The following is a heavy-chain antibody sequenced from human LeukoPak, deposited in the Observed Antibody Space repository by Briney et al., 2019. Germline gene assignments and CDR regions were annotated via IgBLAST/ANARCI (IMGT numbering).Heavy chain of an antibody. J-gene: IGHJ4*02. V-gene: IGHV3-64*04. Sequence: GGSLRLSCSASGFTFSNYAMHWVRQAPGKGLEYVSAISSNGGSTYYADSVKGRFTISRDNAQNSLYLQMNSLRAEDTAVYFCARDGYATGSHDYWGQGTLVTVSS. D-gene: IGHD3-10*01. CDR3: ARDGYATGSHDY. CDR2: ISSNGGST. CDR1: GFTFSNYA.